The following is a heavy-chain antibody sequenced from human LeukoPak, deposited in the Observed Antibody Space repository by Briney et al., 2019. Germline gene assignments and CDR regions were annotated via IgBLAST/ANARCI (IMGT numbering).Heavy chain of an antibody. V-gene: IGHV3-23*01. CDR1: GFTFSSYA. Sequence: GGSLRLSCAASGFTFSSYAMSWVRQAPGKGLEWVSAISGSGGSTYYADSVKGRFTTSRDNSKNTLYLQMNSLRAEDTAVYYCAKALTPQAYYYYMDVWGKGTTVTVSS. CDR2: ISGSGGST. CDR3: AKALTPQAYYYYMDV. D-gene: IGHD1-14*01. J-gene: IGHJ6*03.